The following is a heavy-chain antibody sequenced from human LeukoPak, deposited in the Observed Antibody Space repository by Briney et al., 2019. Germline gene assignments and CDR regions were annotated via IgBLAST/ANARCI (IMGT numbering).Heavy chain of an antibody. CDR2: ISAYNGNT. V-gene: IGHV1-18*01. D-gene: IGHD6-13*01. Sequence: GASVKVSCKASGYTFTSYGISWVRQAPGQGLEWMGWISAYNGNTNYAQKLQGRVTMTTDTSTSTAYMELRSLRSDDTAVYYCARDYREYSSSWTPFDPWGQGTLVTVSS. J-gene: IGHJ5*02. CDR1: GYTFTSYG. CDR3: ARDYREYSSSWTPFDP.